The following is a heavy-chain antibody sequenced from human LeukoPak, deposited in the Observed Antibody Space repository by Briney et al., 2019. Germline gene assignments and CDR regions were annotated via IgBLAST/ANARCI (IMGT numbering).Heavy chain of an antibody. D-gene: IGHD5-12*01. V-gene: IGHV4-59*01. CDR3: AREWWLRTNWFDP. CDR1: GGPISSYY. CDR2: IYYSGST. J-gene: IGHJ5*02. Sequence: TSETLSLTCTVYGGPISSYYWSWLRQPPGKGLEWFGNIYYSGSTNYNPSLKSRVTISVDTSNTQFSLKLSSVTAADTAVYYCAREWWLRTNWFDPWGQGTLVTVSS.